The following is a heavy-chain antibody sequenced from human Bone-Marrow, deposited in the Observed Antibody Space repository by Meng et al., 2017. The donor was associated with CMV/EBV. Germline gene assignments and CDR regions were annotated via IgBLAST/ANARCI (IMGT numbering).Heavy chain of an antibody. Sequence: QGELVQSGAEVKKPGASVKVSCKASGYTFTSYDINSVRQAAGQGLEWMGWMNPSSGNTDYAQKFQGRVTMTRNISKSTAYMDLSSLRSKDTAVYYCATGVADFEYWGQGTLVTVSS. CDR1: GYTFTSYD. CDR3: ATGVADFEY. J-gene: IGHJ4*02. CDR2: MNPSSGNT. D-gene: IGHD6-19*01. V-gene: IGHV1-8*01.